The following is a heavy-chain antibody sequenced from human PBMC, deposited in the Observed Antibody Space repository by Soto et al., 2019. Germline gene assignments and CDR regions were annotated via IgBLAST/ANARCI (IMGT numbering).Heavy chain of an antibody. V-gene: IGHV4-30-2*01. Sequence: SETLSLTCAVSGGSISSGGYSWSWIRQPPGKGLEWIGYIYHSGSTYYNPSLKSRVTISVDRSKNQFSLKLSSVTAADTAVYYCARVYSSRWTAWFSPWAQGPLVPVPS. D-gene: IGHD6-13*01. CDR2: IYHSGST. J-gene: IGHJ5*02. CDR1: GGSISSGGYS. CDR3: ARVYSSRWTAWFSP.